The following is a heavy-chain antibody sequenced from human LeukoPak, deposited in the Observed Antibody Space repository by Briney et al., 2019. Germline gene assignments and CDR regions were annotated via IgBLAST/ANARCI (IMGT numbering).Heavy chain of an antibody. J-gene: IGHJ4*02. D-gene: IGHD6-19*01. Sequence: SQTLSLTCTVSGGSISSGGYYWNWIRQDPGKGLEWIGYIYYTGTTYYNPSLKSRVTLSVDTSKNQFSLKLSSVTAADTAVYYCARDRRYSSGWRLDYWGQGTLVTVSS. CDR1: GGSISSGGYY. CDR3: ARDRRYSSGWRLDY. V-gene: IGHV4-31*03. CDR2: IYYTGTT.